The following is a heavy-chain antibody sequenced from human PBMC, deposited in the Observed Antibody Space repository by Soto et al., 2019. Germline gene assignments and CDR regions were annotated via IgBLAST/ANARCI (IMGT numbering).Heavy chain of an antibody. J-gene: IGHJ4*02. V-gene: IGHV3-9*01. CDR3: ARARELGIGY. Sequence: EVQLVESGGGLVQPGRSLRLSCAASGFTFDDYAMHWVRQAPGKGLEWVSGISWNSGSIGYADSVKGRFTISRDNAKNSLYLQMNSLRAEDTALYYCARARELGIGYWGQGTLVTVSS. CDR1: GFTFDDYA. D-gene: IGHD7-27*01. CDR2: ISWNSGSI.